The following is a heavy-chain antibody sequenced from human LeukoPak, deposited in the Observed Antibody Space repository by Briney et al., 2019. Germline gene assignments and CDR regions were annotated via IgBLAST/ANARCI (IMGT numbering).Heavy chain of an antibody. CDR2: IKQDGSEK. J-gene: IGHJ4*02. CDR1: GFTFSTYW. CDR3: ASAGNTHFDY. D-gene: IGHD4-23*01. Sequence: GGSLRLSCAASGFTFSTYWMSWVRQAPGKGLEWVATIKQDGSEKYYVDSLKGRFTISRDNAKNSLYLQMSSLRAEDTAVYYCASAGNTHFDYWGRGTLVTVSS. V-gene: IGHV3-7*01.